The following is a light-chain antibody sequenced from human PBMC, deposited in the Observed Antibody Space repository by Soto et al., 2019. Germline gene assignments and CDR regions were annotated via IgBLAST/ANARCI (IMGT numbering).Light chain of an antibody. CDR3: RSYTSGSILGV. V-gene: IGLV2-14*01. Sequence: QSALTQPASVSGSPGQSITISCTGTSSDVGGYNDVSWYQQHPGKAPKLMIYEVSNRPSGVSNRFSGSKSGNTASLTISGLQAEDEADYYCRSYTSGSILGVFGRGTKLTVL. J-gene: IGLJ2*01. CDR2: EVS. CDR1: SSDVGGYND.